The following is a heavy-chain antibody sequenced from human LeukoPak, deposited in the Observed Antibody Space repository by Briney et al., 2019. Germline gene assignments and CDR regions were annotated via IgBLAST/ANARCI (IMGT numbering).Heavy chain of an antibody. Sequence: TGGSLRLSCAASGFTFSSYAMHWVRQAPGKGLEWVAVISYDGSNKYYADSVKGRFTISRDNSKNTLYLQMNSLRAEDTAVYYCARDLHCGGDCYPLTYWGQGTMVTVSS. J-gene: IGHJ4*02. CDR2: ISYDGSNK. V-gene: IGHV3-30-3*01. D-gene: IGHD2-21*01. CDR1: GFTFSSYA. CDR3: ARDLHCGGDCYPLTY.